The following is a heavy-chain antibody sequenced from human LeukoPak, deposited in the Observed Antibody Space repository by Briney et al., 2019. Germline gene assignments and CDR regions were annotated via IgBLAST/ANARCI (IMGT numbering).Heavy chain of an antibody. CDR3: ARDIEGAARDY. CDR2: INPNSGGT. CDR1: GYTFTGYY. J-gene: IGHJ4*02. Sequence: GASVKVSCKASGYTFTGYYMHWVRQAPGQGLEWMGWINPNSGGTNYARKFQGRVTMTRDTSISTAYMELSRLRSDDTAVYYCARDIEGAARDYWGQGTLVTVSS. V-gene: IGHV1-2*02. D-gene: IGHD1-26*01.